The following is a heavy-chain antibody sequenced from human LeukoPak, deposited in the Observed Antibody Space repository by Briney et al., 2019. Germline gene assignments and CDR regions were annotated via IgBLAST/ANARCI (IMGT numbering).Heavy chain of an antibody. V-gene: IGHV3-7*05. CDR2: IKEDGSAK. CDR3: ARMKGCSSITCYFTIY. CDR1: GFTSSTVW. J-gene: IGHJ4*02. Sequence: GGSLRLSCAASGFTSSTVWMTWGPHGPGKGLGWVANIKEDGSAKYYVASLKGRFTISRDNAKNSLYLQMNSLRAEDTAVYYCARMKGCSSITCYFTIYRGQGTLVTVSS. D-gene: IGHD2-2*01.